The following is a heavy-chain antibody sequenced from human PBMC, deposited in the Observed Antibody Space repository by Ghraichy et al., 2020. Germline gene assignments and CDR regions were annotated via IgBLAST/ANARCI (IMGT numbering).Heavy chain of an antibody. CDR3: ARVGWYEDAFDI. V-gene: IGHV1-18*01. D-gene: IGHD6-19*01. CDR1: RANVCTPV. CDR2: ISAYYNNT. J-gene: IGHJ3*02. Sequence: ASVKVSCKTCRANVCTPVTFRNLVCRVLVDEKMGWISAYYNNTDYAKKYQGRVTMTTDTSTSTVYVELRSLKSDDTGVYYCARVGWYEDAFDIWGQGTLVTVSP.